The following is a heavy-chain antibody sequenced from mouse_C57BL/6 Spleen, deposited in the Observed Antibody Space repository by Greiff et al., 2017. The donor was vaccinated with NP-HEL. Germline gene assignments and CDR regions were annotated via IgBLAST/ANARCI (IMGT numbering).Heavy chain of an antibody. CDR2: INPNNGGT. D-gene: IGHD2-4*01. J-gene: IGHJ4*01. CDR1: GYTFTDYN. Sequence: VQLKQSGPELVKPGASVKIPCKASGYTFTDYNMDWVKQSHGKSLEWIGDINPNNGGTIYNQKFKGKATLTVDKSSSTAYMELRSLTSEDTAVYYCARYDYDVLYAMDYWGQGTSVTVSS. CDR3: ARYDYDVLYAMDY. V-gene: IGHV1-18*01.